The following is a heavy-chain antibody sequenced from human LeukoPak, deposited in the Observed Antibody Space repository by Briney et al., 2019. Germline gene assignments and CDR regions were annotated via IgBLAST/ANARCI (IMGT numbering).Heavy chain of an antibody. D-gene: IGHD4-17*01. J-gene: IGHJ4*02. V-gene: IGHV3-23*01. CDR3: AKILWRYGDLSPHDY. CDR1: GFTFSYYA. CDR2: ISGGADST. Sequence: GSLLLSCAASGFTFSYYAMSWVRQAPGKGLEWVSVISGGADSTYYADSVKGRFTISRDNSKNTLYLQMNSLRDEVTAVYYCAKILWRYGDLSPHDYWGQGTLVTV.